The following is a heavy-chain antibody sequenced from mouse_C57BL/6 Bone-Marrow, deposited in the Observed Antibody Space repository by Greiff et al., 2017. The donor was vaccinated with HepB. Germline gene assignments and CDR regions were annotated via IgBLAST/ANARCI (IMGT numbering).Heavy chain of an antibody. D-gene: IGHD1-1*01. CDR3: TTGLLYYAMDD. CDR2: IDPENGDT. J-gene: IGHJ4*01. CDR1: GFNIKDDY. V-gene: IGHV14-4*01. Sequence: VPLKESGAELVRPGASVQLSCTASGFNIKDDYMHWVKQRPEQGLEWIGWIDPENGDTEYASKFQGKATITADTSSNTAYLQLSSLTSEDTAVYYCTTGLLYYAMDDWGQGTSVTVAS.